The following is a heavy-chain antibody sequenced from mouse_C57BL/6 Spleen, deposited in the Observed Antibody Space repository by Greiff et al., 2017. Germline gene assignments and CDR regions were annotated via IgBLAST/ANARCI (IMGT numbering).Heavy chain of an antibody. J-gene: IGHJ4*01. Sequence: QVQLQQPGAELVMPGASVKLSCKASGYTFTSYWMHWVKQRPGQGLEWIGEIDPSDSYTNYNQKFKGKSTLTVDKSSSTAYMQLSNLTSEDSAVYYCARSNFHYYGSSRYAMDYWGQGTSVTVSS. CDR3: ARSNFHYYGSSRYAMDY. CDR1: GYTFTSYW. CDR2: IDPSDSYT. D-gene: IGHD1-1*01. V-gene: IGHV1-69*01.